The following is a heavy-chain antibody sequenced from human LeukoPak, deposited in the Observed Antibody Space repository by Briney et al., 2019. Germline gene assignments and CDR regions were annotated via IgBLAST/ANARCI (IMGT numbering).Heavy chain of an antibody. D-gene: IGHD3-22*01. CDR3: ARFDYYDGSGYFSGFDY. V-gene: IGHV4-59*01. J-gene: IGHJ4*02. Sequence: SETLSLTCTVSGGSISSYYWSWIRQPPGKGLEWIGYIYYSGSTNYNPSPKSRVTISVDTSKNLFSLRLRSVTAADTAVYYCARFDYYDGSGYFSGFDYWGQGILVTVSS. CDR2: IYYSGST. CDR1: GGSISSYY.